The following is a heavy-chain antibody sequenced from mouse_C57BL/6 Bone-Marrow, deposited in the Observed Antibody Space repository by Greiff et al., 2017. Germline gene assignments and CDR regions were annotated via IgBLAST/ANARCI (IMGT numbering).Heavy chain of an antibody. V-gene: IGHV3-6*01. CDR2: ISYDGSN. J-gene: IGHJ3*01. CDR1: GYSITSGYY. CDR3: ARHVYYGNYAWFAY. D-gene: IGHD2-1*01. Sequence: EVQLVESGPGLVKPSQSLSLTCSVTGYSITSGYYWNWIRQFPGNKLEWMGYISYDGSNNYNPSLTNRISITRDTSKNQFFLKLNSVTTEDTATYYCARHVYYGNYAWFAYWGQGTLVTVSA.